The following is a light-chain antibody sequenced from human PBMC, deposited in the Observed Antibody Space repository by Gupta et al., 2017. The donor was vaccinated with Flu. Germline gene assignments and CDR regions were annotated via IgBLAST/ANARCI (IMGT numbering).Light chain of an antibody. CDR1: QISLYW. CDR3: QQYKSDIGVA. CDR2: KVS. J-gene: IGKJ1*01. Sequence: DIQMTQSPSTLSASVGDKVTITCRASQISLYWLAWYQQKPGEAPKLLISKVSTLESGVPSRFSGSGSGKDFTLTISSRQPDDFATYYCQQYKSDIGVAFGQGTKVEVK. V-gene: IGKV1-5*03.